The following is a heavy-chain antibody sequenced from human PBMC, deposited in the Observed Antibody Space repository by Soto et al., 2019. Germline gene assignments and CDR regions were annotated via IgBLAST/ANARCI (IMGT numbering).Heavy chain of an antibody. CDR3: ARSYSSSSRGYWFDP. CDR2: ISAYNGNT. CDR1: GYTFTSYG. J-gene: IGHJ5*02. V-gene: IGHV1-18*01. Sequence: ASVKVSCKASGYTFTSYGMSWVRQAPGQGLEWMGWISAYNGNTNYAQKLQGRVTMTTDTSTSTAYMELRSLRSDDTAVYYCARSYSSSSRGYWFDPWGQGTLVTVSS. D-gene: IGHD6-6*01.